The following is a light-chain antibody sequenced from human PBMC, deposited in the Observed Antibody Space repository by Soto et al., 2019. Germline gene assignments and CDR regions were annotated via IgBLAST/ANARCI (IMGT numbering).Light chain of an antibody. CDR3: QQSYSSSWT. CDR1: QSIGNY. V-gene: IGKV1-39*01. Sequence: DIGIRHSPSSLSASVGDSVTIPCRASQSIGNYFNWYQHKPGKAPKVLIYGASTLQSGVPSRFSGSGSGTVFTLTISCLQREDFATYFCQQSYSSSWTFGPGTKVDI. CDR2: GAS. J-gene: IGKJ1*01.